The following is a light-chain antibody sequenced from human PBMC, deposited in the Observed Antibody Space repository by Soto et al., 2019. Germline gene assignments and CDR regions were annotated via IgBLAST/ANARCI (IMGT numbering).Light chain of an antibody. V-gene: IGKV1-5*03. CDR3: QHYNSYSEA. CDR2: KAS. Sequence: DIQRTQSPSNLSGSVGDRVTITCRASQTISSWLAWYQQKPGKAPKLLIYKASTLKSGVPSRFSGSGSGTEFTLTISSLQPDDFATYYCQHYNSYSEAVGRGTKVEIK. J-gene: IGKJ4*01. CDR1: QTISSW.